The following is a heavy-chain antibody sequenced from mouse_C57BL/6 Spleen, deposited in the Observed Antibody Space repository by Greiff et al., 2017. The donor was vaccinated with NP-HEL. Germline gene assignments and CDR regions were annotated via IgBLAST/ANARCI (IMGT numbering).Heavy chain of an antibody. CDR2: IDPETGGT. Sequence: QVQLQQSGAELVRPGASVTLSCKASGYTFTDYEMHWVKQTPVHGLEWIGAIDPETGGTAYNQKFKGKAILTADKSSSTAYMELRSLTSEDSAVYYCTRSTMVTTSMDYWGQGTSVTVSS. V-gene: IGHV1-15*01. D-gene: IGHD2-2*01. J-gene: IGHJ4*01. CDR3: TRSTMVTTSMDY. CDR1: GYTFTDYE.